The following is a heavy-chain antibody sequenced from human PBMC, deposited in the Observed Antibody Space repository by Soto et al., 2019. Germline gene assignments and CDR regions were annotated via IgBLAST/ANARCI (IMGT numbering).Heavy chain of an antibody. J-gene: IGHJ6*02. Sequence: PGESLKISCAASGFTFSSYWMSWVRQAPGKGLEWVANIKQDGSEKYYVDSVKGRFTISRDNAKNSLYLQMNSLRAEDTAVYYCARDPNIVATMGSIYYYYGMDVWGQGTTVTVSS. D-gene: IGHD5-12*01. CDR2: IKQDGSEK. V-gene: IGHV3-7*01. CDR3: ARDPNIVATMGSIYYYYGMDV. CDR1: GFTFSSYW.